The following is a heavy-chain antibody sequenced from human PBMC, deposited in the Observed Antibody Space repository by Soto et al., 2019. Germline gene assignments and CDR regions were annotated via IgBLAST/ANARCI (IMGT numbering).Heavy chain of an antibody. D-gene: IGHD1-20*01. CDR1: GGSISSGGYY. CDR2: IYYSGST. CDR3: ARGKDGITGIPTPGVFDY. V-gene: IGHV4-31*03. Sequence: SETLSLTCTVSGGSISSGGYYWSWIRQHPGKGLEWIGYIYYSGSTYYNPSLKSRVTISVDTSKNQFSLKLSSVTAADTAVYYCARGKDGITGIPTPGVFDYWGQGTLVTVSS. J-gene: IGHJ4*02.